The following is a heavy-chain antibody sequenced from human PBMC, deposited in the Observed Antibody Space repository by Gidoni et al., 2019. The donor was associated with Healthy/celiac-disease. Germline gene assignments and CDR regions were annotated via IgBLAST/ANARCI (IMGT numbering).Heavy chain of an antibody. D-gene: IGHD2-15*01. CDR2: INPSGGST. V-gene: IGHV1-46*01. CDR3: AVLSAARDYYMDV. Sequence: QVQLVQSGAEVKKPGASVKVSCKASGYTFTSYYMHWVRQAPGQGLEWMGIINPSGGSTSYAQKFQGRVTMTRDTSTSTVYMELSSLRSEDTAVYYCAVLSAARDYYMDVWGKGTTVTVSS. CDR1: GYTFTSYY. J-gene: IGHJ6*03.